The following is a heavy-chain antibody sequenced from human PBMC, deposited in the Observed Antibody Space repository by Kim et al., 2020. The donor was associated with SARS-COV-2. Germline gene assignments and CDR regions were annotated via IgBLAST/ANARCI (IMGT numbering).Heavy chain of an antibody. D-gene: IGHD1-1*01. CDR2: IYYSGST. J-gene: IGHJ4*02. Sequence: SETLSLTCTVSGGSISSSSYYWGWIRQPPGKGLEWIGSIYYSGSTYYNPSLKSRVTISVDTSKNQFSLKLSSVTAADTAVYYCASLNWIGDYFDYWGQGTLVTVSS. V-gene: IGHV4-39*07. CDR3: ASLNWIGDYFDY. CDR1: GGSISSSSYY.